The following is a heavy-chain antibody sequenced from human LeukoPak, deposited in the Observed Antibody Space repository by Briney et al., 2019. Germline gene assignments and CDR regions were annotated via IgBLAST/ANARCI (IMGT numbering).Heavy chain of an antibody. D-gene: IGHD6-13*01. CDR3: ARARSIAAAGNWFDP. V-gene: IGHV3-64*01. CDR1: GFTFSSYA. Sequence: GGSLRLSCAASGFTFSSYAMHWVRQAPGKGLEYVSAISSNGGSTYYANSVKGRFTISRDNSKNTLYLQMGSLRAEDMAVYYCARARSIAAAGNWFDPWGQGTLVTVSS. J-gene: IGHJ5*02. CDR2: ISSNGGST.